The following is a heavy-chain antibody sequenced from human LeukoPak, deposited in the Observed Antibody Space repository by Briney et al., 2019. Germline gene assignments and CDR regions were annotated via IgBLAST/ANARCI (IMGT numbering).Heavy chain of an antibody. D-gene: IGHD4-17*01. CDR3: ALMSSTTVTYY. V-gene: IGHV1-2*02. CDR2: INPNSGGT. Sequence: GASVKVSCKASGYTFTSYDINWVRQATGQGLEWMGWINPNSGGTNYAQKFQGRVTMTRDTSISTAYMELSRLRSDDTAVYYCALMSSTTVTYYWGQGTLVTVSS. CDR1: GYTFTSYD. J-gene: IGHJ4*02.